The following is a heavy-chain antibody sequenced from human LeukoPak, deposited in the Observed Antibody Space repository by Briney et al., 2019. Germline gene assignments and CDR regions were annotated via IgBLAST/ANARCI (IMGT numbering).Heavy chain of an antibody. D-gene: IGHD4-17*01. CDR3: ARAYGDYRSTFFDY. Sequence: SETLSLTCTVSGGSISSYYWSWIRQPPGKGLEWIGYIYHSGSTNYSPSLKSRVTISVDTSKNQFSLKLSSVTAADTAVYYCARAYGDYRSTFFDYWGQGTLVTVSS. J-gene: IGHJ4*02. CDR2: IYHSGST. CDR1: GGSISSYY. V-gene: IGHV4-59*01.